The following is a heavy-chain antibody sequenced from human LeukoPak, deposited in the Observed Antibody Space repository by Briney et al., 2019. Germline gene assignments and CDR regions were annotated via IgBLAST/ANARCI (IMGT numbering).Heavy chain of an antibody. Sequence: GASVKVSFKGSGYTFTSYDINGVRQATGQGVEWMGWMNPNSGNTGYAQKFQGRVTMTRNPSISTAYMELSSLRSEDTAVYYCARGTPAGYCSSTSCYTTWFDPWGQGTLVTVSS. J-gene: IGHJ5*02. CDR1: GYTFTSYD. CDR2: MNPNSGNT. CDR3: ARGTPAGYCSSTSCYTTWFDP. D-gene: IGHD2-2*02. V-gene: IGHV1-8*01.